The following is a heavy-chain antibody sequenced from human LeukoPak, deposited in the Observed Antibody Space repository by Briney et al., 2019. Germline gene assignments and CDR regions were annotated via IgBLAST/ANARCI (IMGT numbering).Heavy chain of an antibody. D-gene: IGHD6-19*01. CDR2: IGIRGDT. Sequence: SGGSLRLSCAASGFTFIDYDMHWVRQVIGKGLEWGSAIGIRGDTHYSGSVKGRFTISRENAESSLYLQMNSLRAEDTAVYYCARGGIQVSGIDEFDYWGQGTLVTVSS. CDR1: GFTFIDYD. CDR3: ARGGIQVSGIDEFDY. J-gene: IGHJ4*02. V-gene: IGHV3-13*01.